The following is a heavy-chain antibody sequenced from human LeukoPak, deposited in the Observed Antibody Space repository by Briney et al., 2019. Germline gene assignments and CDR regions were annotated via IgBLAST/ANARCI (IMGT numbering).Heavy chain of an antibody. CDR2: IIPIFGTA. J-gene: IGHJ4*02. Sequence: ASVKVSCKASGGTFSSYAISWVRQAPGQGLEWMGGIIPIFGTANYAQKFQGRVTITADESTSTAYMELSSLRSEDTAVYYCARDGSASFSPGGTFAYWGQGPLVTVS. D-gene: IGHD3-10*01. CDR1: GGTFSSYA. CDR3: ARDGSASFSPGGTFAY. V-gene: IGHV1-69*13.